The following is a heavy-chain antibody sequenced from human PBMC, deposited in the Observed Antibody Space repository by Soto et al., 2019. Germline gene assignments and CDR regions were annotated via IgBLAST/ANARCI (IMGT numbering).Heavy chain of an antibody. J-gene: IGHJ4*02. V-gene: IGHV3-23*01. CDR1: GFTFSSYA. CDR3: VRYSGNEKNFDY. D-gene: IGHD1-20*01. Sequence: EVQLLDSGGGLVQPGGSLRVSCAASGFTFSSYAMSWVRQAPGKGLEWVSGISGSGGSTYYADSGKGRFTISRDNSKNTLVLEMNSLRAEDTAVYYCVRYSGNEKNFDYGGQGTLVTVSS. CDR2: ISGSGGST.